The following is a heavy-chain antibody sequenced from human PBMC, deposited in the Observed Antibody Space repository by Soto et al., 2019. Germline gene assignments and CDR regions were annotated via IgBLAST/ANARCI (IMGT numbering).Heavy chain of an antibody. J-gene: IGHJ5*02. Sequence: QVQLVQSGTEVKKPGASVTVSCKSSGYTFTDFYLHWLRQAPGQGLEWVGWINPKTGDTKSTQKFQGRVTMSRDTSARTASIDLTRLSSDDTAMYYCATGPNGTTGWYHPGGQGTRVTVSS. CDR3: ATGPNGTTGWYHP. V-gene: IGHV1-2*02. CDR2: INPKTGDT. CDR1: GYTFTDFY. D-gene: IGHD1-1*01.